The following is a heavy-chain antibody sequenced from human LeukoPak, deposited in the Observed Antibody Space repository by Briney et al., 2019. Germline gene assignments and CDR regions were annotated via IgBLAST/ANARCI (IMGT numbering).Heavy chain of an antibody. CDR3: AGHVSAGFGEYYFDY. D-gene: IGHD3-10*01. CDR1: GYSFSTYW. J-gene: IGHJ4*02. Sequence: GESLKISCKGSGYSFSTYWIGWVRQMPGKGLEWMGIIQPGDSETRYSPSFQGQVTISADKSTSTAYLQWSSLKALDTAIYYCAGHVSAGFGEYYFDYWGQGTLVTVSS. CDR2: IQPGDSET. V-gene: IGHV5-51*01.